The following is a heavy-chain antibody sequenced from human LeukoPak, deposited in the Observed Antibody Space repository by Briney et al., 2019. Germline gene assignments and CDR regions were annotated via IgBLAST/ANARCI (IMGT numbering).Heavy chain of an antibody. V-gene: IGHV4-59*01. CDR3: ARDSRPDYDFWSGYYKLDAFDI. J-gene: IGHJ3*02. CDR1: GGSISSYY. CDR2: IYYSGST. Sequence: PSETLSLTCTVSGGSISSYYWSWIRQAPGKGLEWIGYIYYSGSTNYNPSLKSRVTISVDTSKNQFSLELSSVTAADTAVYYCARDSRPDYDFWSGYYKLDAFDIWGQGTMVTVSS. D-gene: IGHD3-3*01.